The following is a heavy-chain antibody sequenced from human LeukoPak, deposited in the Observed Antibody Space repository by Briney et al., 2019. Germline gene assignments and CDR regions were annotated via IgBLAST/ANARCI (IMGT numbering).Heavy chain of an antibody. CDR3: ASSRGYNSGYRALELPPSPID. CDR2: IKQDGSEK. CDR1: GITFSSYG. J-gene: IGHJ4*02. Sequence: PGGTLRLSCSASGITFSSYGMSWVLQAPGKGLDRVANIKQDGSEKYYVDSVKGRFTIFRDNAKNSLYLQMNSLRAEDPAVYYCASSRGYNSGYRALELPPSPIDWGQGTLVTVSS. V-gene: IGHV3-7*01. D-gene: IGHD5-18*01.